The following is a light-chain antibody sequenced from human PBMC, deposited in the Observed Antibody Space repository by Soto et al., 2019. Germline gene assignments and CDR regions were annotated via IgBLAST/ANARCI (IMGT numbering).Light chain of an antibody. CDR3: QQYGSPPWT. CDR2: GAS. CDR1: QSVSSSY. V-gene: IGKV3-20*01. J-gene: IGKJ1*01. Sequence: ESVLTQSPGTLSLSPGERATLSCRASQSVSSSYLAWYQQKPGQAPRLLIYGASSRATGIPDRFSGSGSGTDFTLTISRLEPEDFAAYYCQQYGSPPWTFGQGTKVEIK.